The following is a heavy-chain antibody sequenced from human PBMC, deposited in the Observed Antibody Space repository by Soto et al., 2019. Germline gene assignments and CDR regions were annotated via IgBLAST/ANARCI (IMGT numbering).Heavy chain of an antibody. J-gene: IGHJ6*02. CDR3: ARSTRRIAARPNYYYYGMDV. Sequence: PWESLKISCKGSGYSFTSYWISWVRQMPGKGLEWMGRIDPSDSYTNYSPSFQGHVTISADKSISTAYLQWSSLKASDTAMYYCARSTRRIAARPNYYYYGMDVWGQGTTVTVSS. CDR2: IDPSDSYT. CDR1: GYSFTSYW. D-gene: IGHD6-6*01. V-gene: IGHV5-10-1*01.